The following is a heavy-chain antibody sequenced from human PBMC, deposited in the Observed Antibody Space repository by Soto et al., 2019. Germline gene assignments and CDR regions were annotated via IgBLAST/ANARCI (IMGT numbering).Heavy chain of an antibody. D-gene: IGHD5-18*01. CDR1: GGSFCGYY. CDR3: ARGGYAVDC. J-gene: IGHJ4*02. V-gene: IGHV4-34*01. Sequence: QVQLQQWGAGLLKPSETLSLTCAVYGGSFCGYYWSWIRQPPGKGLEWIGEINHSGSTNYNPSLKSRVTMSVDTSKNQFSLKLCSVTAADTAVYYCARGGYAVDCWGQGTLVVVCS. CDR2: INHSGST.